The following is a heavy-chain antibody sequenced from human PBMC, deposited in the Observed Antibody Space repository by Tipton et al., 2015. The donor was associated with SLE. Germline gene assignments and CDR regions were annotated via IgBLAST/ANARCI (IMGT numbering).Heavy chain of an antibody. D-gene: IGHD1/OR15-1a*01. Sequence: GSLRLSCAASGFTFSSFAMSWVRQAPGKGLEWVSTISNSGGSTYYADSVKGRFTISRDNSKKTLYLQMSSLRAEDTAVYYCAKDKNNVLRGGPIGYWGQGTLVTVSS. CDR3: AKDKNNVLRGGPIGY. V-gene: IGHV3-23*01. CDR1: GFTFSSFA. CDR2: ISNSGGST. J-gene: IGHJ4*02.